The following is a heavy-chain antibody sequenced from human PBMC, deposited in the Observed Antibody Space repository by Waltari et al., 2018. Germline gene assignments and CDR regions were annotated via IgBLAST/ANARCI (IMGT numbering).Heavy chain of an antibody. V-gene: IGHV3-30*02. CDR2: IRYDGSNK. J-gene: IGHJ4*02. CDR1: GFTFSSYG. D-gene: IGHD6-13*01. CDR3: VGVYTSSSWPYFDY. Sequence: QVQLVESGGGVVQPGGSLRLSCAASGFTFSSYGMHWVRPAPGKGLEWVAFIRYDGSNKYYADSVKGRFTISRDNSKNTLYLKMNSLRAEDTAVYYCVGVYTSSSWPYFDYWGQGTLVTVSS.